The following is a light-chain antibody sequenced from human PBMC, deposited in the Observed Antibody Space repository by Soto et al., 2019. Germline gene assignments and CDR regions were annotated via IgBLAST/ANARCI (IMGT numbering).Light chain of an antibody. CDR2: SNN. CDR1: SSNIGAGYD. Sequence: QSVLTQPPSVSGAPGQRVTISCTGTSSNIGAGYDVHWYQQLPGKAPTLLICSNNDRPSGVPDRFSGSKSGTSASLAITGLQADDEADYYCHSYDSSLSAVVFGGGTKLTVL. V-gene: IGLV1-40*01. CDR3: HSYDSSLSAVV. J-gene: IGLJ3*02.